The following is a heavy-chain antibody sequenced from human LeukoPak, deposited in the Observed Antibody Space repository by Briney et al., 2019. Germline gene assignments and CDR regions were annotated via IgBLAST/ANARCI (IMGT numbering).Heavy chain of an antibody. V-gene: IGHV1-46*01. D-gene: IGHD5-24*01. Sequence: ASVKVSCKASGYTFTSYYMHWVRQAPGQGLEWMGIINPSGGSTSYAQKFQGRVTMTRDTSTRTVYMELSSLRSEDTAVYYCARDGVRDGYKYWYFDLWGRGTLVTVSS. CDR1: GYTFTSYY. CDR2: INPSGGST. CDR3: ARDGVRDGYKYWYFDL. J-gene: IGHJ2*01.